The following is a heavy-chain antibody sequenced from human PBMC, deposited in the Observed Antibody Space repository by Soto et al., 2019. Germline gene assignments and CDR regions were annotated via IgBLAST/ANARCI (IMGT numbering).Heavy chain of an antibody. D-gene: IGHD3-10*01. Sequence: SETLSLTCTVSGDSISNNNFYWGWIRQPPGKGLEWTGSIYYSGSTYYNPSLKSRVTISVDTSNNQLPLKLSSVTAADTAVYYCARHYGYYSHYMDVWTKGTTVTVSS. CDR1: GDSISNNNFY. CDR2: IYYSGST. CDR3: ARHYGYYSHYMDV. V-gene: IGHV4-39*01. J-gene: IGHJ6*03.